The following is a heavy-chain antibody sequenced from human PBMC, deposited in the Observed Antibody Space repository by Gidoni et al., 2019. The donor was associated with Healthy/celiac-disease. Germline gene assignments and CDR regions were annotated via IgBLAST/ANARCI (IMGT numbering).Heavy chain of an antibody. V-gene: IGHV3-30-3*01. D-gene: IGHD5-18*01. CDR3: ARDHVYSYGEDFDY. Sequence: VVQPGRSLRLSCAASGFTFSSYAMHWVRQAPGKGLEWVAVISYDGSNKYYADSVKGRFTISRDNSKNTLYLQMNSLRAEDTAVYYCARDHVYSYGEDFDYWGQGTLVTVSS. CDR1: GFTFSSYA. J-gene: IGHJ4*02. CDR2: ISYDGSNK.